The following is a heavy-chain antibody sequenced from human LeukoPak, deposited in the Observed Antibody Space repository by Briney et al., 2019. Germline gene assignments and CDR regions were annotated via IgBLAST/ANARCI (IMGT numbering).Heavy chain of an antibody. CDR2: TGSSSDNI. Sequence: QPGGSLRLSCAASGFIFRSYSMNWVRQAPGKGLEWVSYTGSSSDNILYADSVKGRFTISRDNAKNSLYLQMNSLRAEDTAVYYCAREGMYYDILTGYYDYWGQGTLVTVSS. CDR3: AREGMYYDILTGYYDY. CDR1: GFIFRSYS. D-gene: IGHD3-9*01. V-gene: IGHV3-48*01. J-gene: IGHJ4*02.